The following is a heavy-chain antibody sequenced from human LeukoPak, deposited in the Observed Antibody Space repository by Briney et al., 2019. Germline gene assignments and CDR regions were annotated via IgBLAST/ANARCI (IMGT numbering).Heavy chain of an antibody. CDR3: ASDRRSDSSGYAFDI. J-gene: IGHJ3*02. Sequence: GGSLRLSCVASGFTFDDYAMSWVRQAPGKGLEWVSGINWNGDNTVYADSVKGRFTISRDNAKDSLYLQMNSLGAEDTAFYYCASDRRSDSSGYAFDIWGQGTMVTVSS. V-gene: IGHV3-20*04. CDR1: GFTFDDYA. D-gene: IGHD3-22*01. CDR2: INWNGDNT.